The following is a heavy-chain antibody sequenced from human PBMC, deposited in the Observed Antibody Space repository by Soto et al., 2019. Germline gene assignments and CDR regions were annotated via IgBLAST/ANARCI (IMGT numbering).Heavy chain of an antibody. CDR1: GGSIDSYY. V-gene: IGHV4-59*01. Sequence: SETLSLTCTVSGGSIDSYYWSWIRQPPGKGLEWIGYIYKSGSANYTPSLKSRVTISVDTSRNQFSLKLTSATAADTAIYYCARGFCGGGNCYPDAPWDSWGQGTLVTVSS. D-gene: IGHD2-15*01. CDR3: ARGFCGGGNCYPDAPWDS. CDR2: IYKSGSA. J-gene: IGHJ4*02.